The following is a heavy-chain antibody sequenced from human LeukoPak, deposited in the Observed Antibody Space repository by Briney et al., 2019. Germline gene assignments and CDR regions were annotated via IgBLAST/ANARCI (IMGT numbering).Heavy chain of an antibody. V-gene: IGHV3-23*01. Sequence: GGSLRLSCTASGFTFSAYAMMWVRQAPGKGPEWVSAIRGGGTSEFYADSVKGRFRISRDNSKDTLFLQMNSLRAEDTAVYYCARDPSGDYIGAFDMRGPGTMVTVSS. D-gene: IGHD4-17*01. J-gene: IGHJ3*02. CDR3: ARDPSGDYIGAFDM. CDR2: IRGGGTSE. CDR1: GFTFSAYA.